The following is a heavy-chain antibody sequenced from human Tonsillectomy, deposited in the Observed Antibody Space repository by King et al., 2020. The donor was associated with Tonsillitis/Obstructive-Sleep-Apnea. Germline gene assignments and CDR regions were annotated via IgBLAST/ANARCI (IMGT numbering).Heavy chain of an antibody. D-gene: IGHD5-24*01. CDR2: ISYDGINK. V-gene: IGHV3-30*18. Sequence: VQLVESGGGVVQPGRSLRLSCAASGFTFSSYGMHWVRQAPGKGLEWVAVISYDGINKYYADSVKGRFTISRDNSKNTLYLQMNSLRAEDKAVYYCAKDRWLQLVGYFDYWGQGTLVTVSS. J-gene: IGHJ4*02. CDR3: AKDRWLQLVGYFDY. CDR1: GFTFSSYG.